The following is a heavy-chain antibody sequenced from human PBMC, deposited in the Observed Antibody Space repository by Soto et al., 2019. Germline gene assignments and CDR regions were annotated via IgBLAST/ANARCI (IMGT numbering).Heavy chain of an antibody. CDR1: GGSISSSSYY. J-gene: IGHJ3*02. CDR2: IYYSGST. V-gene: IGHV4-39*07. D-gene: IGHD7-27*01. CDR3: ASSLLSWGSFAFDI. Sequence: SETLSLTCTVSGGSISSSSYYWGWIRQPPGKGLEWIGSIYYSGSTYYNPSLKSRVTISVDTSKNQFSLKLSSVTAADTAVYYCASSLLSWGSFAFDIWGQGTMVTVSS.